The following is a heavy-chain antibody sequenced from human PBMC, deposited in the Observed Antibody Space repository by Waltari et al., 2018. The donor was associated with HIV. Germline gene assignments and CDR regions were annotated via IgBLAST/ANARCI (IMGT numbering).Heavy chain of an antibody. D-gene: IGHD2-21*01. Sequence: EVQLVESGGGLVQPGGSLKLSCAASGFTFSGSAMHWVRQASGKGLEWVGRIRSKANSYATAYAASVKGRFTISRDDSKNTAYLQMNSLKTEDTAVYYCTRHKGGGGVGYWGQGTLVTVSS. CDR2: IRSKANSYAT. J-gene: IGHJ4*02. CDR3: TRHKGGGGVGY. V-gene: IGHV3-73*02. CDR1: GFTFSGSA.